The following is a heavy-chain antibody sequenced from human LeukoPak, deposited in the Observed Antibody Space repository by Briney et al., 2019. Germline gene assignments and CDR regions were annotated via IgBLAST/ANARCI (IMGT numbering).Heavy chain of an antibody. D-gene: IGHD6-13*01. CDR1: GGSFSGYY. J-gene: IGHJ4*02. Sequence: PSETLSLTCAVYGGSFSGYYWSWIRQPPGKGLEWIGEINHSGSTNYNPSLKSRVTISVDTSKNQFSLKLSSVTAADTAVYYCARPLRRGIAAAFDYWGQGTLVTVSS. CDR2: INHSGST. V-gene: IGHV4-34*01. CDR3: ARPLRRGIAAAFDY.